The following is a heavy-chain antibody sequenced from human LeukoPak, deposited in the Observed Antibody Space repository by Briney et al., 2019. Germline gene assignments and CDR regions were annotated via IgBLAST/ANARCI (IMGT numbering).Heavy chain of an antibody. Sequence: GGSLRLSCAASGLTFSSDWIHSTRPATGWGRMCVAYIKVEVCRASYADSVKGRFTISRDHAKNTLYQQMNSLRAEDTTVYYCAGVGWGMRRAAAGRGFGYWREQTLVTVSS. CDR2: IKVEVCRA. J-gene: IGHJ4*01. CDR3: AGVGWGMRRAAAGRGFGY. V-gene: IGHV3-74*01. D-gene: IGHD6-13*01. CDR1: GLTFSSDW.